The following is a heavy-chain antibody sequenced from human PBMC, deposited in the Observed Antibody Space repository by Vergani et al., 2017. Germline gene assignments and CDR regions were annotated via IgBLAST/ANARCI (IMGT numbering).Heavy chain of an antibody. J-gene: IGHJ4*02. CDR2: IRPKTDGETT. V-gene: IGHV3-15*01. D-gene: IGHD4-23*01. CDR1: GFTFSSAW. CDR3: ARERGGGGFN. Sequence: EVQPVESGGGLVKPGGSLRLSCTTSGFTFSSAWMSWVRQAPGKGLEWVARIRPKTDGETTDYAAPVKGRFTISRDDSKNTLYLQMNSLRAEDTAVYYCARERGGGGFNWGQGTLVTVSS.